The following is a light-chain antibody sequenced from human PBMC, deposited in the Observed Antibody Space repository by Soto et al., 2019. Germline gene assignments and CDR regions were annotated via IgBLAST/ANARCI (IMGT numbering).Light chain of an antibody. CDR3: QKYNSAPQT. V-gene: IGKV1-27*01. CDR1: PGISNS. CDR2: AAS. Sequence: DIQMTQSPSSLSASAGDRVTITCRASPGISNSLAWYQQKPGKVPKLLIYAASTLQSGVPSRFSGSGSGTDFTLTISSLQPEDVATYYCQKYNSAPQTFGQGTKVEIK. J-gene: IGKJ1*01.